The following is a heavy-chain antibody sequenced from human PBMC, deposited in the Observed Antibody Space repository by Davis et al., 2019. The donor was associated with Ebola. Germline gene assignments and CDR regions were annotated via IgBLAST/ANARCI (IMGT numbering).Heavy chain of an antibody. CDR3: ARGPGTGVLYNWFDP. J-gene: IGHJ5*02. D-gene: IGHD1-26*01. Sequence: GESLKISCAASGFTFSSYWMSWVRQAPGKGLEWVANIKQDGSEKYYADSVKGRFTISRDNSKNTLYLQMNSLRAEDTAVYYCARGPGTGVLYNWFDPWGQGTLVTVSS. V-gene: IGHV3-7*01. CDR2: IKQDGSEK. CDR1: GFTFSSYW.